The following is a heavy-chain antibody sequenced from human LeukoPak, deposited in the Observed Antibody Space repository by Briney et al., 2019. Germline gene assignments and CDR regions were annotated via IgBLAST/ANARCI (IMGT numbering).Heavy chain of an antibody. CDR2: INHSGST. V-gene: IGHV4-34*01. CDR3: ARGPNWLSSTRGRYYYYYYMDV. D-gene: IGHD2-2*01. J-gene: IGHJ6*03. Sequence: PSETLSLTCAVYGGSFSGYYWSWIRQPPGKGLEWIGEINHSGSTNYNPSLKSRVTISVDTSKNQFSLKLSSVTAADTAVYYCARGPNWLSSTRGRYYYYYYMDVWGKGTTVTVSS. CDR1: GGSFSGYY.